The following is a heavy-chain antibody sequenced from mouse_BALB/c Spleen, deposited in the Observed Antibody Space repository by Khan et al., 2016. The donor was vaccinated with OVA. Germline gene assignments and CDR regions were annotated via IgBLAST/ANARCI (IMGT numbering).Heavy chain of an antibody. D-gene: IGHD2-3*01. V-gene: IGHV14-1*02. CDR1: GFDIKDYY. CDR2: IDPENDNT. CDR3: ARDGYSPWFDY. Sequence: EVQLQQSGAELVRPGALVNLSCKASGFDIKDYYMHWVKQRPEQGLEWIGWIDPENDNTIYDPKFQGKASITSDTSSNTAYLQTSRLSYEDTAGFYSARDGYSPWFDYWGQGTLVTVSA. J-gene: IGHJ3*01.